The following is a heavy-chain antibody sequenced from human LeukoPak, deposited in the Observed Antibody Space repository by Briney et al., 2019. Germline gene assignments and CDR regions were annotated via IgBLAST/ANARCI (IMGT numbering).Heavy chain of an antibody. CDR3: ARSDYSGSGTYTEFDAFDI. V-gene: IGHV4-59*01. Sequence: SETLSLTCTVSGGSISSYYWCWIRQPPGKGLEWIGYIYYTGSTSHNPSLKSRVTISMDTSKNQFSLKLSSVTAADSAVYYCARSDYSGSGTYTEFDAFDIWGQGPMVTVSS. CDR2: IYYTGST. CDR1: GGSISSYY. D-gene: IGHD3-10*01. J-gene: IGHJ3*02.